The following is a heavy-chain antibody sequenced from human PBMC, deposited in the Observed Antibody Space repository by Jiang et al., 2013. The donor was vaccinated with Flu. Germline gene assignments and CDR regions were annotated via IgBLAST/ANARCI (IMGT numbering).Heavy chain of an antibody. CDR2: IYYSGST. J-gene: IGHJ1*01. V-gene: IGHV4-59*01. Sequence: LLKPSETLSLTCTVSGGSISSYYWSWIRQPPGKGLEWIGYIYYSGSTNYNPSLKSRVTISVDTSKNQFSLKLSSVTAADTAVYYCARMYYGDYRTEYFQHWGQGTLVTVSS. CDR3: ARMYYGDYRTEYFQH. D-gene: IGHD4-17*01. CDR1: GGSISSYY.